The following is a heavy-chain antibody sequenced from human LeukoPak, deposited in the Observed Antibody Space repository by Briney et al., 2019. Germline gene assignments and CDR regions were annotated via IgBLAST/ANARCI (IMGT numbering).Heavy chain of an antibody. CDR2: ISSSSSYI. Sequence: GGSLRLSSAASGFTFGIYSMNWVRQAPGKGLEWVSSISSSSSYIYYADSVKGRFTISRDNAKNSLYLQMNSLRAEDTAVYYCAREDTAMVIPFDYWGQGTLVTVSS. CDR3: AREDTAMVIPFDY. J-gene: IGHJ4*02. CDR1: GFTFGIYS. V-gene: IGHV3-21*01. D-gene: IGHD5-18*01.